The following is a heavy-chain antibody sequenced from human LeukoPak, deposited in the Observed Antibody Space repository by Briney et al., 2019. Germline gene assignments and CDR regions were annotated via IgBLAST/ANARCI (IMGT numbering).Heavy chain of an antibody. CDR2: ISYDGSNK. D-gene: IGHD3-16*01. CDR3: AGAGFDY. V-gene: IGHV3-30*04. Sequence: PGRSLRLSRAASGFTFSSYAMHWVRQAPGKGLEWVAVISYDGSNKYYADSVKGRFTISRDNSKNTLYLQMNSLRAEDTAVYYCAGAGFDYWGQGTLVTVSS. J-gene: IGHJ4*02. CDR1: GFTFSSYA.